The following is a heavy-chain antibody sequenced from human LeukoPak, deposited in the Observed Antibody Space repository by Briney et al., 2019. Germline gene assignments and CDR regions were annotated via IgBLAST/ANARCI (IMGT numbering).Heavy chain of an antibody. Sequence: SETLSLTCTVSGGSIRSSSYYWGWIRQPPGKGLEWIGSIYYSGSTYYNPSLKSRVTISVDTSKNQFSPKLSSVTASDTPVYYCARLMDYDFWSGYFQYYFDCWGQGTLVTVSS. CDR3: ARLMDYDFWSGYFQYYFDC. CDR2: IYYSGST. CDR1: GGSIRSSSYY. D-gene: IGHD3-3*01. J-gene: IGHJ4*02. V-gene: IGHV4-39*01.